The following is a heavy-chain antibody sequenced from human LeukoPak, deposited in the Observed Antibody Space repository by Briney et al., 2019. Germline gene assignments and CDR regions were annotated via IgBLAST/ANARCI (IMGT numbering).Heavy chain of an antibody. CDR3: ARTRYYYNSRSYGAPYYFDY. Sequence: PSETLSLTCTVSGGSISSSSYYWGWIRQPPGKGLEWIGSIYYSGSTYYNPSLKSRVTISVDTSKNQFSPKLSSVTAADTAVYYCARTRYYYNSRSYGAPYYFDYWGQGTLVTVSS. CDR2: IYYSGST. D-gene: IGHD3-10*01. CDR1: GGSISSSSYY. V-gene: IGHV4-39*01. J-gene: IGHJ4*02.